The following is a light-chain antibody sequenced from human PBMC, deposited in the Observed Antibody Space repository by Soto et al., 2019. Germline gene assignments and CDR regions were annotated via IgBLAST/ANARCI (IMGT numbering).Light chain of an antibody. CDR2: DSS. CDR3: QQYNNWGLS. CDR1: HNVGTN. V-gene: IGKV3D-15*01. J-gene: IGKJ4*01. Sequence: IVLTQSPAALSVSPGEGVTLSCRASHNVGTNLAWYQLKPGQAPRLLIYDSSTRATGIPATFSGSGSGTEFTLTISSLQSEESAVYYCQQYNNWGLSFGGGTKVEIK.